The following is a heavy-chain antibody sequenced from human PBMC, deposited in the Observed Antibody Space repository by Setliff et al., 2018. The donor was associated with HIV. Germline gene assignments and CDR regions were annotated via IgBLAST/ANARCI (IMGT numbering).Heavy chain of an antibody. J-gene: IGHJ4*02. CDR3: MRGRSITIFGVAYFDF. CDR1: GGSSSSRSYY. D-gene: IGHD3-3*01. Sequence: SETLSLTCTVSGGSSSSRSYYWGWVRQPPGKGLEWIGGIYYTGSPFYNPSLKSRVTISVDMSNNQFSLKVTSVTAADTAVYYCMRGRSITIFGVAYFDFWGQGTQVTVSS. V-gene: IGHV4-39*07. CDR2: IYYTGSP.